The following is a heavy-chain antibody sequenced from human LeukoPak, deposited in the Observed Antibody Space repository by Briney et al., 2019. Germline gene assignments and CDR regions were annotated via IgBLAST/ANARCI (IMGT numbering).Heavy chain of an antibody. CDR1: GGSFSGYY. J-gene: IGHJ3*02. CDR3: ARDEVMVRDAFDI. V-gene: IGHV4-34*01. CDR2: INHSGST. Sequence: KPSETLSLTCAVYGGSFSGYYWSWIRQPPGKGLEWIGEINHSGSTNYNPSLKSRVTISVDTSKNQFSLKLSSVTAADTAVYYCARDEVMVRDAFDIWGQGTMVTVSS. D-gene: IGHD3-10*01.